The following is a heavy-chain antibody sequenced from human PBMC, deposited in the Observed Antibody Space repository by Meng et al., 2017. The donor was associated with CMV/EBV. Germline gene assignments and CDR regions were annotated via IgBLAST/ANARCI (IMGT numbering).Heavy chain of an antibody. CDR3: ARIAAAGRFDY. D-gene: IGHD6-13*01. Sequence: QITLKEPGPTLVNPPQTLTLTCTFSGFSLSTSGVGVGWIRQPPGKALEWLALIYWDDDQRYSPSLKSRLTITKDTSKNQVVLTMTNMDPVDTATYYCARIAAAGRFDYWGQGTLVTVSS. J-gene: IGHJ4*02. CDR2: IYWDDDQ. V-gene: IGHV2-5*02. CDR1: GFSLSTSGVG.